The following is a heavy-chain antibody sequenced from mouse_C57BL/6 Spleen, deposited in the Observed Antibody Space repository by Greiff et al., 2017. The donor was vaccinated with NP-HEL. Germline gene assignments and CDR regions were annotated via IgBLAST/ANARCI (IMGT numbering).Heavy chain of an antibody. CDR3: ARYGHDRNY. D-gene: IGHD2-2*01. CDR1: GYTFTSYG. V-gene: IGHV1-81*01. J-gene: IGHJ3*01. CDR2: IYPRSGNT. Sequence: QVQLQQSGAELARPGASVKLSCKASGYTFTSYGISWVKQRTGQGLEWIGEIYPRSGNTYYNEKFKGKATLTADKSSSTAYMELRSLTSEDSAVYFCARYGHDRNYWGQGTLVTVSA.